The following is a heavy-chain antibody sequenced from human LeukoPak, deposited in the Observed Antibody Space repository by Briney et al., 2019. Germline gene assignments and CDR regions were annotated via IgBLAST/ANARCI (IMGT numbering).Heavy chain of an antibody. CDR2: IYSGGYT. V-gene: IGHV3-66*01. D-gene: IGHD3-9*01. Sequence: GGSLRLSCAASGFTVSSNYMTWVRQAPGKGLDWVSIIYSGGYTYYADSVKGRFTISRDNSKNTLYLQMNNLRVEDTAVYYCAKDQRYFDWLPSLFDYWGQGTLVTVSS. CDR3: AKDQRYFDWLPSLFDY. CDR1: GFTVSSNY. J-gene: IGHJ4*02.